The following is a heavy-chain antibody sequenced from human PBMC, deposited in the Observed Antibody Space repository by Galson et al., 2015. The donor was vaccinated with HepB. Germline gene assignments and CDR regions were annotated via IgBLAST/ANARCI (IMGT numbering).Heavy chain of an antibody. D-gene: IGHD3-9*01. Sequence: SLRLSCAASGFTFSHYGMHWVRQAPGKGLEWVAVIWYDGSTKYYADSVKGRFTISRDNSKNTLYLEMSSLRAEDTAIYYCARELRYFSWYHFDYWGQGTLVTVSS. CDR3: ARELRYFSWYHFDY. CDR2: IWYDGSTK. J-gene: IGHJ4*01. CDR1: GFTFSHYG. V-gene: IGHV3-33*01.